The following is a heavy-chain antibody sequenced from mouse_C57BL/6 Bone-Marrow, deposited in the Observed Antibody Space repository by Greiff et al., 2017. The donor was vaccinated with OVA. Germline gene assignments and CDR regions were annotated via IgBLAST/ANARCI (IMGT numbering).Heavy chain of an antibody. CDR2: IYPGDGDT. D-gene: IGHD2-3*01. J-gene: IGHJ1*03. CDR1: GYAFSSSW. V-gene: IGHV1-82*01. Sequence: VQLQQSGPELVKPGASVKISCKASGYAFSSSWMNWVKQRPGKGLEWIGRIYPGDGDTNYNGKFKGKATLTADKSSSTAYMQLSSLTSEDSAVYFCIYDGYYPWYVDVWGTGTTVTVSS. CDR3: IYDGYYPWYVDV.